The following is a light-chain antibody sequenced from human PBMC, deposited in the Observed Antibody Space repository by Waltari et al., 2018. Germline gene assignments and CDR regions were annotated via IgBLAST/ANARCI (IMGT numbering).Light chain of an antibody. CDR1: QSISTY. CDR3: QQSYSTPRT. CDR2: AAL. V-gene: IGKV1-39*01. J-gene: IGKJ1*01. Sequence: DSQMTQSPSSLSASVGDRVTITRRASQSISTYLNWYQQKPGKAPNLLIYAALNLRSGVPSRFSGSASGTDFTLTISRLQPEDFATYYCQQSYSTPRTFGQGTKVEIK.